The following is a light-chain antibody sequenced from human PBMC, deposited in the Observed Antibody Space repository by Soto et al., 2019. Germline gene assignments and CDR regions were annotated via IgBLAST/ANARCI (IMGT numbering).Light chain of an antibody. Sequence: EIVLTQSPGTLSLSPGERATLSCRASQSVDSSYLAWYQQKPGQAPRLLIYGASSRATGIPDRFSGSGSGTDFTLTISRLEPEDFAVYYCQQYGSSPYTFGQGTKVEIK. CDR2: GAS. V-gene: IGKV3-20*01. J-gene: IGKJ2*01. CDR3: QQYGSSPYT. CDR1: QSVDSSY.